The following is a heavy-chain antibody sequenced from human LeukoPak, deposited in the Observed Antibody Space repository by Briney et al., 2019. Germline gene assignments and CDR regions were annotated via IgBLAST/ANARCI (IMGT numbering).Heavy chain of an antibody. CDR2: IYYSGST. Sequence: SETLSLTCTVSGGSISSYYWSWIRQPPGKGLEWIGYIYYSGSTNYNPSLKSRVTISVDTSKNQFSLKLSSVTAADTAVYYCARLGGTPPYYYYYYMDVWGKGTTVTVSS. J-gene: IGHJ6*03. CDR3: ARLGGTPPYYYYYYMDV. D-gene: IGHD1-7*01. V-gene: IGHV4-59*01. CDR1: GGSISSYY.